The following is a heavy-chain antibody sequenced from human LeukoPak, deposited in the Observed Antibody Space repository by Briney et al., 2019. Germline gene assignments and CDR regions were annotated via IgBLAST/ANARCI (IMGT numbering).Heavy chain of an antibody. D-gene: IGHD5-18*01. Sequence: GGSLRLSCAASGVTLSTYAMSWARQAPGKGLEWVSGISSSGSGDNTYYADSMKGRFTVSRDNSKNTLFLHMNSLRAEDTAVYYCARMGGYSYGLYYFDYWGQGTLVTVSS. V-gene: IGHV3-23*01. CDR3: ARMGGYSYGLYYFDY. J-gene: IGHJ4*02. CDR1: GVTLSTYA. CDR2: ISSSGSGDNT.